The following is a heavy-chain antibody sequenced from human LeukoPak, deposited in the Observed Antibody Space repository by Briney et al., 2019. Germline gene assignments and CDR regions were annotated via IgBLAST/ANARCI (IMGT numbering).Heavy chain of an antibody. CDR3: ARVGAGGIRSIAAARLAFDY. CDR1: GYTFTSYY. D-gene: IGHD6-13*01. CDR2: INPSGGST. Sequence: ASVKVSCKASGYTFTSYYMHWARQAPGQGLEWMGIINPSGGSTSYAQKFQGRVTMTRDTSTSTVYMELSSLRSEDTAVYYCARVGAGGIRSIAAARLAFDYWGQGTLVTVSS. V-gene: IGHV1-46*01. J-gene: IGHJ4*02.